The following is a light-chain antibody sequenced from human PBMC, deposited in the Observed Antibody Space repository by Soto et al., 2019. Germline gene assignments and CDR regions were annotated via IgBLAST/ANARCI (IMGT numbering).Light chain of an antibody. CDR1: SSDVGGYNY. J-gene: IGLJ1*01. CDR3: SSYTSISSLDV. Sequence: QSVLTQPASVSGSPGQSITISCTGSSSDVGGYNYVSWYQQHPGKAPKLMIYEVSNRPSGVSNRFSGSKSGHTASLTISGLQAEDEADYYCSSYTSISSLDVFGTGTNVTVL. V-gene: IGLV2-14*01. CDR2: EVS.